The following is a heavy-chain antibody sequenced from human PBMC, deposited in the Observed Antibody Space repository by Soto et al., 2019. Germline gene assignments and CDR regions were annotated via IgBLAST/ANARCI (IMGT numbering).Heavy chain of an antibody. CDR3: ARHLTPYSSSSPFDY. V-gene: IGHV5-51*01. J-gene: IGHJ4*02. CDR1: GYSFTSYW. D-gene: IGHD6-6*01. CDR2: IYPGDSDT. Sequence: GESLKISCKGSGYSFTSYWIGWVRQMPGKGLEWMGIIYPGDSDTTYSPSFQGQVTISADKSISTAYLQVSSLKASDTAMYYCARHLTPYSSSSPFDYWGQGTLVTVSS.